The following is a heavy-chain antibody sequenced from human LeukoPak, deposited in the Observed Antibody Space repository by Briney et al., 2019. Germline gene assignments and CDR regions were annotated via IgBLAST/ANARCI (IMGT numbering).Heavy chain of an antibody. CDR2: INGSGGST. CDR3: AKLSQSTVTTPGAFDI. CDR1: GFTFSSYA. V-gene: IGHV3-23*01. J-gene: IGHJ3*02. Sequence: GGSLRLSCAASGFTFSSYAMTWVRQAPGKGLEWVSAINGSGGSTYYADSVKGRFTISRDNSKNTLHLQMNSLRAEDMALYYCAKLSQSTVTTPGAFDIWGQGTMVTVSS. D-gene: IGHD4-17*01.